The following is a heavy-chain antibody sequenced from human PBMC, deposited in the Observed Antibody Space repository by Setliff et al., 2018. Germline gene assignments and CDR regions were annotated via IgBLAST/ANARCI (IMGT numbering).Heavy chain of an antibody. CDR2: ISAYIGNT. CDR3: SRFGLYYEAVYGGGDYYYGMDV. CDR1: GYTFTSYG. D-gene: IGHD3-16*01. Sequence: ASVKVSCKASGYTFTSYGISWVRQAPGQGLEWMGWISAYIGNTNYAQKLQGRVTMTTDTSTSTAYMELRSLRADDTAVYYCSRFGLYYEAVYGGGDYYYGMDVWGQGTTVTVSS. V-gene: IGHV1-18*01. J-gene: IGHJ6*02.